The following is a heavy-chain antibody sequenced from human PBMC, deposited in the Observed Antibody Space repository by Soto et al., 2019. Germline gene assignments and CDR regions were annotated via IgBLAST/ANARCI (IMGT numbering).Heavy chain of an antibody. CDR3: ASEGCSRTSCYPTHLNWFDP. Sequence: SVKVSCKSYGGTFSSYAISWVRHSPGQGVAWMGGIIPIFGTANYAQKFQGRVTITADESTSTAYMELSSLRSEDTAVYYFASEGCSRTSCYPTHLNWFDPWGQGTLVTVSS. J-gene: IGHJ5*02. CDR1: GGTFSSYA. CDR2: IIPIFGTA. D-gene: IGHD2-2*01. V-gene: IGHV1-69*13.